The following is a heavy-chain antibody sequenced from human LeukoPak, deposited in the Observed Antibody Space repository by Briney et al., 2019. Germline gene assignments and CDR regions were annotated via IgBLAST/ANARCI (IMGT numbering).Heavy chain of an antibody. D-gene: IGHD1-14*01. J-gene: IGHJ4*02. CDR2: INPSGGDT. CDR1: GYTFTTYY. CDR3: AREVMDNLRFDY. V-gene: IGHV1-46*01. Sequence: ASVKVSCKASGYTFTTYYMHWVRQAPGQGLEWMGIINPSGGDTSYAQKFQGRLTMTRDTSTNTVYMELTSLRSEDTAVYYCAREVMDNLRFDYWGQGTLVTVSS.